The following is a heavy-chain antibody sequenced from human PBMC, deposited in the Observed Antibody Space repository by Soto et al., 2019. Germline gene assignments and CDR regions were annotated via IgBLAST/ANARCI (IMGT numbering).Heavy chain of an antibody. J-gene: IGHJ6*02. V-gene: IGHV4-59*01. D-gene: IGHD3-9*01. CDR1: GGSISSYY. Sequence: QVQLQESGPGLVKPSETLSLTCTVSGGSISSYYWSWIRQPPGKGLEWIGYIYYSGSTNYNPSLKSRVTISVDTSKDQFSLKLSSVTAADTAVYYCARDLILRYFDGYYYYYGMDVWGQGTTVTVSS. CDR3: ARDLILRYFDGYYYYYGMDV. CDR2: IYYSGST.